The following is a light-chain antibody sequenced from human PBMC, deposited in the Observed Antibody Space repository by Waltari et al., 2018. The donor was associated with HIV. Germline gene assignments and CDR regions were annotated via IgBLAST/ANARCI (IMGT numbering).Light chain of an antibody. CDR2: EVS. CDR3: SSYTNKYTWV. Sequence: QSALTQPASVSGSPGQSITISCTGTTSDIGEYNYVAWFQPHPAEAPKLIIFEVSNRLSGVSTRFSGSKSGNTASLTVSGLQPEDEADYYCSSYTNKYTWVFGGGTKLTVL. CDR1: TSDIGEYNY. V-gene: IGLV2-14*01. J-gene: IGLJ3*02.